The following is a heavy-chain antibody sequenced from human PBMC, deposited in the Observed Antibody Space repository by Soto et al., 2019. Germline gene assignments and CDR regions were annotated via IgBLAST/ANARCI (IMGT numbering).Heavy chain of an antibody. CDR1: GFTFGDYA. J-gene: IGHJ4*02. CDR3: TRDHYGRGFSSGAFDS. Sequence: GGSLRFSCSPSGFTFGDYAMNWFRQAPGKGLEWVGFIKSKAFGGTPEYAASVKGRFTISRDDSMSIAYLQMNSLKTDDTAVYYCTRDHYGRGFSSGAFDSWGQGTPVTVS. CDR2: IKSKAFGGTP. V-gene: IGHV3-49*03. D-gene: IGHD5-18*01.